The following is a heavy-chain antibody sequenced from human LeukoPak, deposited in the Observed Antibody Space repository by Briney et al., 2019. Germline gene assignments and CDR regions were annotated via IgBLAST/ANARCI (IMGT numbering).Heavy chain of an antibody. CDR2: IGAGGTFT. CDR3: ASAGASGSYYV. V-gene: IGHV3-23*01. J-gene: IGHJ4*02. D-gene: IGHD3-10*01. CDR1: GFTFSSYA. Sequence: PGGSLRLSCTASGFTFSSYAMNWVRQAPGKGLEWVSGIGAGGTFTYYADSVKGRFTIFRDNSRNTLYLQMNSLRVEDTAVYYCASAGASGSYYVWGQGTLVTVSS.